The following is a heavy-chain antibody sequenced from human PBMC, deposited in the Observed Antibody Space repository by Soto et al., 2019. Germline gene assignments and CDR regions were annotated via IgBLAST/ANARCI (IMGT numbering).Heavy chain of an antibody. Sequence: QVQLVQSGAEVKKPGSSVKVSCKASGGTFSTSTFTWVRQAPGQGLEWMGRTIPILDVANYAQDFQGRVTITADKSTSTADMELTSLTSKDTAVYYCARDSPIGSTYSGYDAIDSWGQGTLVTVSS. V-gene: IGHV1-69*08. CDR1: GGTFSTST. D-gene: IGHD5-12*01. CDR2: TIPILDVA. J-gene: IGHJ4*02. CDR3: ARDSPIGSTYSGYDAIDS.